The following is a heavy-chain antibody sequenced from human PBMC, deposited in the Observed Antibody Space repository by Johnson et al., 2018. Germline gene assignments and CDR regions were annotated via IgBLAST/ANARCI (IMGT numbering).Heavy chain of an antibody. CDR2: MNHSGST. Sequence: QVQLQQWGAGLLKPSETLSLTCAVYGGSFSGYYWSWIRQPPGKGLEWIGEMNHSGSTNYNPSLKSRVTISVNTSKNQFSLKVASVTAADTAVDYFSRAIYYYYGVDVWGQVTTVTVSS. V-gene: IGHV4-34*01. J-gene: IGHJ6*02. CDR3: SRAIYYYYGVDV. D-gene: IGHD5-24*01. CDR1: GGSFSGYY.